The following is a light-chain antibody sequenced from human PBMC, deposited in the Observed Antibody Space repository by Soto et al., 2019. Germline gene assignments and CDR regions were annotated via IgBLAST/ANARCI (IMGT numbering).Light chain of an antibody. CDR3: QQYHTYSFT. CDR1: QKIHSW. CDR2: DAS. J-gene: IGKJ2*01. Sequence: DIQMTQSPSTLSASVGDRVTITCRASQKIHSWLAWYQQKPGSAPQLLIYDASSLEGVVSSRFGGSGTGTEFTLTISSLQPDDFATDYCQQYHTYSFTFGQGTKLEIK. V-gene: IGKV1-5*01.